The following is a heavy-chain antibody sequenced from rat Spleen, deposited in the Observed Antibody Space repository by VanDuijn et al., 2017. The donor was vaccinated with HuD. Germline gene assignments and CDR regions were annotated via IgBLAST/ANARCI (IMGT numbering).Heavy chain of an antibody. CDR2: ITHTGGSA. V-gene: IGHV5-31*01. D-gene: IGHD1-9*01. J-gene: IGHJ2*01. CDR3: ARPPTYYGYNYYFDY. Sequence: EVQLVGSGGGLVQPGNSLKLSCVASGFTFNNYWMTWIRQAPGKGLEWVGSITHTGGSAYYPDSVKGRYTISRDNAKSTLYLQMDSLRSEDTATYYCARPPTYYGYNYYFDYWGQGVMVTVSS. CDR1: GFTFNNYW.